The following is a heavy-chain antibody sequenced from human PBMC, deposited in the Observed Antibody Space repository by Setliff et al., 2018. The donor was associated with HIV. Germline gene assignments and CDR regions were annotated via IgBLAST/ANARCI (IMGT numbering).Heavy chain of an antibody. CDR3: ARGEILQWSDY. J-gene: IGHJ4*02. V-gene: IGHV4-4*08. Sequence: SETLSLTCTISGGSISSYYWSWIRQPPGKGLEWIGYIYASGSTNYSPSLKSRVTISVDTSKNQFSLKLRSVTAADTAVYYCARGEILQWSDYWGQGTLVTVSS. D-gene: IGHD2-15*01. CDR1: GGSISSYY. CDR2: IYASGST.